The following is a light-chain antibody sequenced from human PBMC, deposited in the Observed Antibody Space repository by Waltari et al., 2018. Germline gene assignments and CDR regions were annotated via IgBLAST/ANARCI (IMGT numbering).Light chain of an antibody. Sequence: EIVMPQSPATLSVSPGEGATLSCRASQNINSHLACYQQQPGQTPRLLIYGASTRAIGIPARFSGSGSGTEFTLTISSLQSEDFALYYCQQYNNWPPWTFGQGTKVESK. J-gene: IGKJ1*01. CDR1: QNINSH. CDR3: QQYNNWPPWT. CDR2: GAS. V-gene: IGKV3-15*01.